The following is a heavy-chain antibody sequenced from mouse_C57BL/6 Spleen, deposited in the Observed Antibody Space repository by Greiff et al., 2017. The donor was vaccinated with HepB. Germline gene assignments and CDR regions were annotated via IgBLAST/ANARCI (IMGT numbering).Heavy chain of an antibody. CDR2: INYDGSST. D-gene: IGHD2-5*01. J-gene: IGHJ1*03. Sequence: DVKLVESEGGLVQPGSSMKLSCTASGFTFSDYYMAWVRQVPEKGLEWVANINYDGSSTYYLDSLKSRFIISRDNAKNILYLQMSSLKSEDTATYYCAREKGYSNFYWYFDVWGTGTTVTVSS. CDR1: GFTFSDYY. CDR3: AREKGYSNFYWYFDV. V-gene: IGHV5-16*01.